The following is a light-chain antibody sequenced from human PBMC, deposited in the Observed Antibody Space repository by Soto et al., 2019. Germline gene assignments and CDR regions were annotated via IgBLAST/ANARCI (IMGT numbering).Light chain of an antibody. Sequence: QAVVTQEPSLTVSPGGTVTLTCGSSFGAVTKDKYPYWFQQKPGQAPRTLIYDTNNRQSWTPVRFSGSILGGKAALTLSGAQPEAEADYYCLLSYACARPVFGGETKLTVL. V-gene: IGLV7-46*01. CDR2: DTN. CDR1: FGAVTKDKY. CDR3: LLSYACARPV. J-gene: IGLJ3*02.